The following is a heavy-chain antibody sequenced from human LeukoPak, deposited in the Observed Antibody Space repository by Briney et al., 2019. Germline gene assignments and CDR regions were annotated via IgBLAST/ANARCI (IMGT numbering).Heavy chain of an antibody. J-gene: IGHJ5*02. CDR3: ARTIFGVVTWFDP. V-gene: IGHV4-30-2*01. CDR1: GGSISSDGYS. Sequence: PSQTLSLTCAVSGGSISSDGYSWSWIRQPPGKGLEWIGYIYHSGSTYYNPSLKSRVTISVDRSKNQFSLKLSSVTAADTAVYYCARTIFGVVTWFDPWGQGTLVTVSS. D-gene: IGHD3-3*01. CDR2: IYHSGST.